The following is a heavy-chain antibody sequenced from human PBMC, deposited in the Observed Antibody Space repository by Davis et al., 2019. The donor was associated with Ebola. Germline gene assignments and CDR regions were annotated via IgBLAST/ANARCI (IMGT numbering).Heavy chain of an antibody. CDR3: ARVSVWFGEKAFDI. D-gene: IGHD3-10*01. CDR2: ISGSGGST. Sequence: GGSLRLSCAASGFTFSSYAMNWVRQAPGKGLEWVSAISGSGGSTYYADSVKGRFTISRDNAKNSLYLQMSSLRAEDTAVYYCARVSVWFGEKAFDIWGQGTMVTVSS. V-gene: IGHV3-23*01. J-gene: IGHJ3*02. CDR1: GFTFSSYA.